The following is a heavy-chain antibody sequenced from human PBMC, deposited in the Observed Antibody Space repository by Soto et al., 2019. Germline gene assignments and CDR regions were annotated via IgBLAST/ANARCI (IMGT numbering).Heavy chain of an antibody. CDR2: INPNSGGT. Sequence: GASVKVSCKASGYTFTGYYMHWVRQAPGQGLEWMGWINPNSGGTNYAQKFQGRATMTRDTSISTAYMELSRLRSDDTAVYYCARSDSSRIYYFDYWGRGTLVTVSS. CDR1: GYTFTGYY. D-gene: IGHD3-22*01. V-gene: IGHV1-2*02. J-gene: IGHJ4*02. CDR3: ARSDSSRIYYFDY.